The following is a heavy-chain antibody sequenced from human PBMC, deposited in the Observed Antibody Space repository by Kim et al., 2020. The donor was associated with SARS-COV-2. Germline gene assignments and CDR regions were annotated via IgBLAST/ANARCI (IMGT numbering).Heavy chain of an antibody. CDR3: ARDWNAGNLCD. CDR2: INPSGGTT. D-gene: IGHD6-13*01. CDR1: GYTLTTYY. Sequence: ASVKVSCKTSGYTLTTYYWHCVRQAPGQVLVWMGIINPSGGTTTYAQKFQGRVAMTWDMSTSTVYMELSSLRSEDTAIYYCARDWNAGNLCDWGQG. V-gene: IGHV1-46*01. J-gene: IGHJ1*01.